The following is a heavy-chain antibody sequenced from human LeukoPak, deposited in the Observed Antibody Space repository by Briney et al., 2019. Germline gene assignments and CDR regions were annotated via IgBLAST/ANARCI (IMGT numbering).Heavy chain of an antibody. Sequence: SETLSLTCTVSGGSISSSSYYWGWIRQPPGKGLEWIGRIYFTGSTDYNPSLKSRLIISIDTSKNQFSLKLSSVTAADTAVYYCARSPRSIVVLPGTTSFDYWGLGTPVSVSS. CDR1: GGSISSSSYY. CDR3: ARSPRSIVVLPGTTSFDY. D-gene: IGHD2-2*01. CDR2: IYFTGST. J-gene: IGHJ4*02. V-gene: IGHV4-39*07.